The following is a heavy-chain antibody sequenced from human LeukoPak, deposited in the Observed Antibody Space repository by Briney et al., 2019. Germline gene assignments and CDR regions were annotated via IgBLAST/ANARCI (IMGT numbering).Heavy chain of an antibody. CDR3: AKDHMITFGGVIAVFDY. CDR1: GFTFSSYG. D-gene: IGHD3-16*02. V-gene: IGHV3-23*01. CDR2: ISGSGGST. J-gene: IGHJ4*02. Sequence: PGGSLRLSCAASGFTFSSYGMSWVRQAPGKGLEWVSAISGSGGSTYYADSVKGRFTISRDNSKNTLYLQMNSLRAEDTAVYYCAKDHMITFGGVIAVFDYWGQGTLVTVSS.